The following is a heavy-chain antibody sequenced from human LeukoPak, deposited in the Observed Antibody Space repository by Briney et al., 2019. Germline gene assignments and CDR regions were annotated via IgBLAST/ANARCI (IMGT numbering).Heavy chain of an antibody. CDR1: GGSFSGYY. CDR3: ARGGAYGSGSYYYYYYYMDV. Sequence: SETLSLTCAVYGGSFSGYYWSWIRQPAGKGLEWIGRIYTSGSTNYNPSLKSRVTMSVDTSKNQFSLKLSSVTAADTAVYYCARGGAYGSGSYYYYYYYMDVWGKGTTVTISS. J-gene: IGHJ6*03. V-gene: IGHV4-59*10. D-gene: IGHD3-10*01. CDR2: IYTSGST.